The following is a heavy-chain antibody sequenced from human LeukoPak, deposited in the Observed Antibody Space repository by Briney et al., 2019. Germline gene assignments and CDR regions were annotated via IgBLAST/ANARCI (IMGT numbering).Heavy chain of an antibody. J-gene: IGHJ2*01. D-gene: IGHD3-22*01. Sequence: PSETLSLTCTDSRGSLFSYYWCSIPQPPGKRLEWIGYIYYSESTNYNPSLKSPVTISLDTSKNQFSLKLSSVTAADTAMYYCARDRDGSGPRNTDDCGRGTLVTVSS. CDR1: RGSLFSYY. V-gene: IGHV4-59*01. CDR2: IYYSEST. CDR3: ARDRDGSGPRNTDD.